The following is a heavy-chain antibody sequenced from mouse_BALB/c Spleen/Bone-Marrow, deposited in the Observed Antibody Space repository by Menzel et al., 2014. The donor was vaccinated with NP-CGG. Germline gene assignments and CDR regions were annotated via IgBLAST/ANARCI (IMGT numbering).Heavy chain of an antibody. CDR1: GFNIKDTY. V-gene: IGHV14-3*02. CDR3: ARYYYGSSYFDY. D-gene: IGHD1-1*01. J-gene: IGHJ2*01. CDR2: NDSSNGNT. Sequence: DQLQQSGAELAKPGASVKLSCTASGFNIKDTYMHWVKQRPEQCLEWIGRNDSSNGNTKYDPKFQGKANITADASFNTAYLQLSSLMSEDTAVYYCARYYYGSSYFDYWGQGTTLTVSS.